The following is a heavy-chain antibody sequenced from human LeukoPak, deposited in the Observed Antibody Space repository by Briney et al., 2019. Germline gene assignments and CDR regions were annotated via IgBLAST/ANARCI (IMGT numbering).Heavy chain of an antibody. J-gene: IGHJ3*02. V-gene: IGHV4-59*12. CDR2: IYHSGST. Sequence: SETLSLTCTVSGGSISSYYWSWIRQPPGKGLEWIGYIYHSGSTYYNPSLKSRVTISVDRSKNQFSLKLSSVTAADTAVYYCARGPEPKEWLVDPWGFDIWGQGTMVTVSS. D-gene: IGHD6-19*01. CDR3: ARGPEPKEWLVDPWGFDI. CDR1: GGSISSYY.